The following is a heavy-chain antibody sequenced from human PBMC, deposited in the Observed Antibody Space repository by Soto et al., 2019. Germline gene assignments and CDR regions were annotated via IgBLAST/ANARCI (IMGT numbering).Heavy chain of an antibody. D-gene: IGHD3-9*01. CDR2: IYYSGST. CDR3: ARGAAYYDILTGYQFDY. CDR1: GGSISSYY. J-gene: IGHJ4*02. Sequence: QVQLQESGPGLVKPSETLSLTCTVSGGSISSYYWSWIRQPPGKGLEWIGYIYYSGSTNYNPSLKSRVTISVDTSKHQFSLKLISVTAADTAVYYCARGAAYYDILTGYQFDYWGQATLVTVSS. V-gene: IGHV4-59*01.